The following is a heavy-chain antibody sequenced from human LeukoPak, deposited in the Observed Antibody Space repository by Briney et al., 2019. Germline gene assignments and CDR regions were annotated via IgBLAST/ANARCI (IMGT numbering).Heavy chain of an antibody. J-gene: IGHJ4*02. CDR1: SGSFSGYF. CDR3: ATRGGYGDFGYYFDY. CDR2: INHSGST. D-gene: IGHD4-17*01. V-gene: IGHV4-34*01. Sequence: SETLSLTCAVYSGSFSGYFWSWIRQPPGKGLEWIGEINHSGSTNYNPSLKSRVTISVDTSKNQFSLKLSSVTAADTAVYYCATRGGYGDFGYYFDYWGQGTLVTVSS.